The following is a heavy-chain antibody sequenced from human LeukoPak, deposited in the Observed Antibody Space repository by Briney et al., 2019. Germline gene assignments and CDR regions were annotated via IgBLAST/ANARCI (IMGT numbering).Heavy chain of an antibody. CDR3: AKSSYYDSSGYYREYYFDY. D-gene: IGHD3-22*01. V-gene: IGHV3-21*04. Sequence: PGGSLRLSCTASGFTFSGYSMNWIRQAPGKGLEWVSSFGTRSTSIYHAGSVKGRFAISRDNAKNTLYLQMSSLRAGDTAVYYCAKSSYYDSSGYYREYYFDYWGQGTLVTVSS. CDR2: FGTRSTSI. J-gene: IGHJ4*02. CDR1: GFTFSGYS.